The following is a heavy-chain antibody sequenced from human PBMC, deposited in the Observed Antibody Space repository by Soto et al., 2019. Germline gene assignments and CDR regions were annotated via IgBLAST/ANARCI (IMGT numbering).Heavy chain of an antibody. CDR1: GGSISSSSYY. D-gene: IGHD3-22*01. V-gene: IGHV4-39*01. J-gene: IGHJ4*02. Sequence: SETLSLTCTVSGGSISSSSYYWGWIRQPPGKGLEGIGSIYSSGSTYYNPSLRSRVTISVDTSKNQFSLELSSVTAADTAVYYCARRGESDSSCYYYGGLFDYWGQGTLVTVSS. CDR2: IYSSGST. CDR3: ARRGESDSSCYYYGGLFDY.